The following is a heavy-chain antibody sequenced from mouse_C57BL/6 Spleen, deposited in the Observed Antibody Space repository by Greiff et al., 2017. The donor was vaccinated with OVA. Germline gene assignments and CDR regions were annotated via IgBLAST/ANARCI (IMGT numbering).Heavy chain of an antibody. CDR1: GYAFSSSW. D-gene: IGHD1-1*01. V-gene: IGHV1-82*01. CDR2: IYPGDGDT. J-gene: IGHJ4*01. CDR3: ARSYYYGSSSMDY. Sequence: LVESGPELVKPGASVKISCKASGYAFSSSWMNWVKQRPGKGLEWIGRIYPGDGDTNYNGKFKGKATLTADKSSSTAYMQLSSLTSEDSAVYFCARSYYYGSSSMDYWGQGTSVTVSS.